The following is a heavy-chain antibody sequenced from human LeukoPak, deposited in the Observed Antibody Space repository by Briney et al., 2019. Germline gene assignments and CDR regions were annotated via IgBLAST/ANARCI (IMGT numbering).Heavy chain of an antibody. CDR3: ARPGSGNYLGAFDI. Sequence: LGESLKISCKGSGYGFTNYWIGWVRQMPGKGLEWMGIIYAGDSDTRYSPSFQGQVTISVDKSISTAYLQWSSLKASDTAMYYCARPGSGNYLGAFDIWGQGTMVTVSS. J-gene: IGHJ3*02. CDR1: GYGFTNYW. D-gene: IGHD3-10*01. CDR2: IYAGDSDT. V-gene: IGHV5-51*01.